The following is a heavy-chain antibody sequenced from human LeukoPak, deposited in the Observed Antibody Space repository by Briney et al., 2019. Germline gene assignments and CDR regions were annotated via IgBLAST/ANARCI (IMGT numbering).Heavy chain of an antibody. CDR3: VGVATIWGPFDY. J-gene: IGHJ4*02. CDR2: IHPDDSET. D-gene: IGHD5-24*01. CDR1: GYSFANYW. V-gene: IGHV5-51*01. Sequence: GESLKISCKSSGYSFANYWIAWVRQMPGKGLEWMGIIHPDDSETRYSSSFEGQVTISADKSISTAYLQWSSLKASDTAMYYCVGVATIWGPFDYWGQGTLVTVSS.